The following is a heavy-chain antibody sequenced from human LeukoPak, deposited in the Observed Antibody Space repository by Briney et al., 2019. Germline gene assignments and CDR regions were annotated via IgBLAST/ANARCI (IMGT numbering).Heavy chain of an antibody. J-gene: IGHJ4*02. V-gene: IGHV1-69*13. CDR3: ARDSLDDY. CDR1: GYIFTSYY. Sequence: ASVKISCKASGYIFTSYYMHWLRQAPGQGLEWMGGIIPIFGTANYAQKFQGRVTITADESTSTAYMELSSLRSEDTAVYYCARDSLDDYCGQGTLVTVSS. CDR2: IIPIFGTA.